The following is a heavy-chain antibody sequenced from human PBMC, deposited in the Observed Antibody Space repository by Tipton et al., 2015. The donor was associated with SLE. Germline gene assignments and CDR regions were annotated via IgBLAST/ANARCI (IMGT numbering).Heavy chain of an antibody. CDR1: GFTFSSYE. Sequence: SLRLSCAASGFTFSSYEMNWVRQAPGNGLEWVSYISSSGSTIYYADSVKGRFTISRDNAKNSLYLQMNSLRAEDTAVYYCASLYRYNWNFDYWGQGTLVTVSS. CDR2: ISSSGSTI. CDR3: ASLYRYNWNFDY. J-gene: IGHJ4*02. D-gene: IGHD1-20*01. V-gene: IGHV3-48*03.